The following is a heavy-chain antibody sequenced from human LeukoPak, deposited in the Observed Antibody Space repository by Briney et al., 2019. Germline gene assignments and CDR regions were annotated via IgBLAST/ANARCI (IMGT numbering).Heavy chain of an antibody. CDR3: ARDWSIAVAGTLRRYYYYGMDV. CDR2: IHRYNCNT. Sequence: ASVKVSFKASGYTFTSYCISWVRQAPGQGLGWIGWIHRYNCNTNYAQKLQGRVTMTTDTSTSTAYMELRSLRSDDTAVYYCARDWSIAVAGTLRRYYYYGMDVWGQGTTVTVSS. J-gene: IGHJ6*02. V-gene: IGHV1-18*01. CDR1: GYTFTSYC. D-gene: IGHD6-19*01.